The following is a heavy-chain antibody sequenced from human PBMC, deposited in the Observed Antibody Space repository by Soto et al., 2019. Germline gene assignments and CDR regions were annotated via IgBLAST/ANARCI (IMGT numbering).Heavy chain of an antibody. Sequence: GGSLRLSCAASGFTFSSYWMHWVRQAPGTGLVWVSRINSDGSSTSYADSVKGRLTISRDNAKNTLYLQMNSLRAEDTAVYYYARRGICSGGSCYADAFDIWGQGTMVTVSS. D-gene: IGHD2-15*01. CDR1: GFTFSSYW. J-gene: IGHJ3*02. CDR2: INSDGSST. V-gene: IGHV3-74*01. CDR3: ARRGICSGGSCYADAFDI.